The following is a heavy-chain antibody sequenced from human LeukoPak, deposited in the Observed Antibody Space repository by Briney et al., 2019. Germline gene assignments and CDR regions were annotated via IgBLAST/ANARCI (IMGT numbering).Heavy chain of an antibody. CDR3: AEGEYGYGFTDY. V-gene: IGHV4-39*07. CDR1: GGSISSSSYY. Sequence: SETLSLTCTVSGGSISSSSYYWGWIRQPPGKGLEWIGSIYYSGSTYYNPSLKSRVTISVDTSKNQFSLKLSSVTAADTAVYYCAEGEYGYGFTDYWGQGTLVTVSS. CDR2: IYYSGST. J-gene: IGHJ4*02. D-gene: IGHD5-18*01.